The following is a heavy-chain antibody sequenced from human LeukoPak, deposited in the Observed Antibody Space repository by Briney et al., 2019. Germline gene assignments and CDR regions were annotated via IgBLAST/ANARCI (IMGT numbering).Heavy chain of an antibody. D-gene: IGHD4-23*01. CDR1: GGSFSGCY. J-gene: IGHJ4*02. CDR2: ISHSGST. V-gene: IGHV4-34*01. CDR3: ARGLYGGIDY. Sequence: SETLSLTCAVYGGSFSGCYWSWIRQPPGKGLEWIGEISHSGSTNYNPSLKSRVTISVDTSKNQFSLKLSSVTAADTAVYYCARGLYGGIDYWGQGTLVTVS.